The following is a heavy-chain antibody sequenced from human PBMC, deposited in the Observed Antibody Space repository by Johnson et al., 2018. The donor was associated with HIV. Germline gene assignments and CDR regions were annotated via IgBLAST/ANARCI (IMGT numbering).Heavy chain of an antibody. V-gene: IGHV3-23*04. CDR3: AKEAYGGNSPHAFDI. CDR1: GFTFSSYA. Sequence: VQLVESGGGVVQPGRSLSLSCAASGFTFSSYAMNWVRQAPGKGLEWVSAISGSGGSTYYADSVKGRFPISRDNSKNTLYLQMNSLRAEDTAVYYCAKEAYGGNSPHAFDIWGQGTMVTVSS. D-gene: IGHD4-23*01. J-gene: IGHJ3*02. CDR2: ISGSGGST.